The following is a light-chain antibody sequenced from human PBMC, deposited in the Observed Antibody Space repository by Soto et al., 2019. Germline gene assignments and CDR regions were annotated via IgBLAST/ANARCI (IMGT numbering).Light chain of an antibody. Sequence: EVVMRQSPATLSFSPGEGATLSCRASQGIGDTLAWYQHKPGQTPRLLIYDTSTRATGVPTRFSGSRSGAEFTLTINRLQSEDFEVYYCQPSNTWPLTFGGGTKVEIK. CDR1: QGIGDT. CDR3: QPSNTWPLT. CDR2: DTS. V-gene: IGKV3-15*01. J-gene: IGKJ4*01.